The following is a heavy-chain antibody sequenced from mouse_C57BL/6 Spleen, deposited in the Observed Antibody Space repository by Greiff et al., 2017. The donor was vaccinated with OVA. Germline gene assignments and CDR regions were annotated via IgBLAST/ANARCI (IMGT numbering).Heavy chain of an antibody. D-gene: IGHD1-1*01. CDR2: IHPNSGST. Sequence: VQLQQPGAELVKPGASVKLSCKASGYTFTSYWMHLVKQRPGQGLEWIGMIHPNSGSTNYNEKFKSKATLTVDKSSSTAYMQLSSLTSEDSAVYYCARRDYYGSSFGAMDYWGQGTSVTVSS. CDR1: GYTFTSYW. CDR3: ARRDYYGSSFGAMDY. V-gene: IGHV1-64*01. J-gene: IGHJ4*01.